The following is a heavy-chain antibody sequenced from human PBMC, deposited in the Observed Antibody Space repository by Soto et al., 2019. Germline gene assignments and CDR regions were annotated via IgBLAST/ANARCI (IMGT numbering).Heavy chain of an antibody. Sequence: PGGSLRLSCAASGFTFSSDWMHWVRQAPGKGLVWVSRINTDGSGTTYADSVKGRFTISRDNAKNMVYLQWSSLKASDTAMYYCGRQTGYNAPSPFFDYWGQGTLVTVSS. CDR2: INTDGSGT. CDR1: GFTFSSDW. CDR3: GRQTGYNAPSPFFDY. D-gene: IGHD3-10*01. J-gene: IGHJ4*02. V-gene: IGHV3-74*01.